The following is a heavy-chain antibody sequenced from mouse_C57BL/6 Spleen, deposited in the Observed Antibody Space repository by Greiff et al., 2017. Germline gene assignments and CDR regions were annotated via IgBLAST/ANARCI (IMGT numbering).Heavy chain of an antibody. J-gene: IGHJ2*01. V-gene: IGHV1-26*01. Sequence: EVQLQQSGPELVKPGASVKISCKASGYTFTDYYMNWVKQSHGKSLEWIGDINPNNGGTSYNQKFKGKATLTVDKSSSTAYMELRSLTSEDSAVYYCARGYEYDVHYFDYWGQGTTLTVSS. D-gene: IGHD2-4*01. CDR1: GYTFTDYY. CDR3: ARGYEYDVHYFDY. CDR2: INPNNGGT.